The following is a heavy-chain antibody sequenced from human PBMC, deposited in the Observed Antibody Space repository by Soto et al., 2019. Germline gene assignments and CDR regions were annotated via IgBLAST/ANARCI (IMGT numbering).Heavy chain of an antibody. Sequence: GGSLRLSCAASGFTFSSYAMIWVRQAPGKGLEWVAVISYDGSNKYYAGSVKGRFTISRDNSKNTLYLQMNSLRAEDTAVYYCAKDVSQITAAAGTEGLYWGQGTLVTVS. CDR1: GFTFSSYA. J-gene: IGHJ4*02. CDR3: AKDVSQITAAAGTEGLY. V-gene: IGHV3-30*18. CDR2: ISYDGSNK. D-gene: IGHD6-13*01.